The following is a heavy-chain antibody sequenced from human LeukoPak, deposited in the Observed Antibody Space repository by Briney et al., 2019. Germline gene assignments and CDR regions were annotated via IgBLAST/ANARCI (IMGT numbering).Heavy chain of an antibody. Sequence: GGSLTLSCAVSGFTFTIYGMAWVPQAPGKGLEWVASMKQDRIEKYYVDSVKGRFTISRDNAKNSLYLQMNSLRPEDTAVYYCAREGGGTDVWAQGTTVTVSS. J-gene: IGHJ6*02. CDR1: GFTFTIYG. V-gene: IGHV3-7*04. CDR3: AREGGGTDV. CDR2: MKQDRIEK. D-gene: IGHD3-16*01.